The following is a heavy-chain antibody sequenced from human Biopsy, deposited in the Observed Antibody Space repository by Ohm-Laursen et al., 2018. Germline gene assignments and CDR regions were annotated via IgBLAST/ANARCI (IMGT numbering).Heavy chain of an antibody. J-gene: IGHJ6*02. D-gene: IGHD3-22*01. CDR3: VRGVDYYDPYHYYALDV. CDR1: GESFNGYY. V-gene: IGHV4-34*01. CDR2: INHSGRT. Sequence: TLSLTCAVHGESFNGYYWSWIRQTPGKGLEWIGEINHSGRTNYNPSFKRRVTISVDKSKNQFSLKVRTVTAADTAVYYCVRGVDYYDPYHYYALDVWGQGTTVAVSS.